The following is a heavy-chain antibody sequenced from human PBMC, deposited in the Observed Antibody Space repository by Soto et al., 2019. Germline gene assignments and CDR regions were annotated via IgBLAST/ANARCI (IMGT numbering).Heavy chain of an antibody. D-gene: IGHD3-9*01. V-gene: IGHV4-34*01. CDR1: GGSFSGYY. J-gene: IGHJ4*02. CDR2: INHSGST. CDR3: ARGWVRYCDWLLHFDY. Sequence: QVQLQQWGAGLLKPSETLSLTCAVYGGSFSGYYWSWIRQPPGKGLEWIGEINHSGSTNYNPSLKIRVTITVDTSKNQFSLKLSSVTAADTGVYYCARGWVRYCDWLLHFDYWGQGTLVTVSS.